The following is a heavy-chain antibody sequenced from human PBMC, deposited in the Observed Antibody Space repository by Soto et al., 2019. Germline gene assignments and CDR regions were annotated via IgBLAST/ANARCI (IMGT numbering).Heavy chain of an antibody. CDR3: ARVRFGDPFDF. D-gene: IGHD3-16*01. CDR2: FNPDNQNT. CDR1: GYRFTAYG. V-gene: IGHV1-18*01. J-gene: IGHJ4*02. Sequence: ASVKVSCKVSGYRFTAYGINWVRQAPGQGLEWVGWFNPDNQNTNYAQKFQDRVSLTTDSSTNTAYMELRDLRSDDTAVYYCARVRFGDPFDFWGQGSLVTVSS.